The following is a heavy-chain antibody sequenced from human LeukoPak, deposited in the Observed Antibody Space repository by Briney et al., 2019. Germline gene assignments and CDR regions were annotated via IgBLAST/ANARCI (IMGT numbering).Heavy chain of an antibody. D-gene: IGHD2-15*01. V-gene: IGHV3-23*01. J-gene: IGHJ6*02. Sequence: GGSLRLSCAASGFTFSTYAMSWVRQAPGKGLEWVSAISGGGGTTHYADSVKGRFTISRDNSKNTLYLQMDSLRAEDTAVYYCAKEFYFATAVWGQGTTVTVS. CDR1: GFTFSTYA. CDR2: ISGGGGTT. CDR3: AKEFYFATAV.